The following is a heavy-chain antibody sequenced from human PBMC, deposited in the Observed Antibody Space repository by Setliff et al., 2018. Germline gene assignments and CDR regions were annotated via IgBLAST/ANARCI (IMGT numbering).Heavy chain of an antibody. CDR1: GFTFSSYG. Sequence: LRLSCAASGFTFSSYGMHWVRQAPGKGLEWVAVIWYDGSNKYYADSVKGRFTISRDNSKNTLYLQMNSLRAEDTAVYYCAKVRIVGAYFDYWGQGTLVTVSS. J-gene: IGHJ4*02. CDR2: IWYDGSNK. V-gene: IGHV3-33*06. CDR3: AKVRIVGAYFDY. D-gene: IGHD1-26*01.